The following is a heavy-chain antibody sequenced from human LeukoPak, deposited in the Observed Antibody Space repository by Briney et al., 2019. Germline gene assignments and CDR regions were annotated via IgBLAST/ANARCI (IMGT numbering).Heavy chain of an antibody. D-gene: IGHD2-2*02. Sequence: SGTLSLTCAVSGGSIRSSNWWSWVRQSPGKGLEWIGEIYHSGSTNYNPSLKSRVTISADTFKNHFSLKLTSVTAADTAVYYCATAPILRGEGGEHYKYGMDVWGQGTTVIVSS. CDR3: ATAPILRGEGGEHYKYGMDV. CDR1: GGSIRSSNW. CDR2: IYHSGST. V-gene: IGHV4-4*02. J-gene: IGHJ6*02.